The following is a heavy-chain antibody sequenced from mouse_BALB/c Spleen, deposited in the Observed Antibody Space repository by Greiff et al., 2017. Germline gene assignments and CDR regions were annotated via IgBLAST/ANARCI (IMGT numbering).Heavy chain of an antibody. Sequence: VKLVESGPGLVQPSQSLSITCTVSGFSLTSYGVHWVRQSPGKGLEWLGVIWSGGSTDYNAAFISRLSISKDNSKSQVFFKMNSLQANDTAIYYCASYYGNYDAMDYWGQGTSVTVSS. D-gene: IGHD2-1*01. CDR3: ASYYGNYDAMDY. CDR1: GFSLTSYG. CDR2: IWSGGST. J-gene: IGHJ4*01. V-gene: IGHV2-2*02.